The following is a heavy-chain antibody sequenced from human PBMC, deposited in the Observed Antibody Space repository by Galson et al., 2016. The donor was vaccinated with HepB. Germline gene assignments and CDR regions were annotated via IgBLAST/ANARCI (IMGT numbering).Heavy chain of an antibody. CDR1: GFNFNTFW. CDR2: IDTDGRIT. D-gene: IGHD5-12*01. CDR3: ARYLGGYGGY. Sequence: SLRLSCAASGFNFNTFWMHRVRQVPGNGLVWVSRIDTDGRITNYADSVRGRFTISRDNTKNTLFLQMNSLRAEDTAVYYCARYLGGYGGYWGQGTLVTVSS. V-gene: IGHV3-74*01. J-gene: IGHJ4*02.